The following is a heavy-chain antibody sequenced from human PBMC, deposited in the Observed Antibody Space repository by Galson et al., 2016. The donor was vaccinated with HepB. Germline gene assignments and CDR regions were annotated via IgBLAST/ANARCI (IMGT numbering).Heavy chain of an antibody. Sequence: SETLSPTCTVSGDSISSSSYYWGWIRQPPGKALEWIGSIYYSGGSFQHPSLKSRVTISINTSKDQFSLKLASVTAADPAVYYCVRDSGWPGVSFDYWGQGSLVTVSS. J-gene: IGHJ4*02. V-gene: IGHV4-39*07. CDR1: GDSISSSSYY. D-gene: IGHD6-19*01. CDR2: IYYSGGS. CDR3: VRDSGWPGVSFDY.